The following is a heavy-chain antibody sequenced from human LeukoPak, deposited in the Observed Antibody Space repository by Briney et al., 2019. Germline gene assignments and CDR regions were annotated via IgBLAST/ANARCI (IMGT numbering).Heavy chain of an antibody. V-gene: IGHV3-23*01. CDR2: ISGSGGST. CDR1: GFTFSSYA. CDR3: AKEFLRSHYWTKAYFVY. Sequence: GGSLRLSCAASGFTFSSYAMSWVRQAPGKGLEWVSAISGSGGSTYYADSVKGRSTISRDNSKNTLYLQMNSLRAEDTAVYYCAKEFLRSHYWTKAYFVYSGQRKLVTVSS. J-gene: IGHJ4*02. D-gene: IGHD1-1*01.